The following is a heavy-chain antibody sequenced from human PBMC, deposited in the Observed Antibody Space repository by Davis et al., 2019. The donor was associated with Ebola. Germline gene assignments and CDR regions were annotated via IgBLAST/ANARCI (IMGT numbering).Heavy chain of an antibody. J-gene: IGHJ4*02. CDR3: AGLSPLGTTVDY. D-gene: IGHD1-7*01. V-gene: IGHV4-39*01. CDR1: GGSVSTSYS. Sequence: PSETLSLTCGVSGGSVSTSYSWSWVRQPPGKGLEWIVGVFSTGNSYYNPSLKSRVTISVETSTKQFSLRLSSVTAADTAIYYCAGLSPLGTTVDYWGQGTLVTVSS. CDR2: VFSTGNS.